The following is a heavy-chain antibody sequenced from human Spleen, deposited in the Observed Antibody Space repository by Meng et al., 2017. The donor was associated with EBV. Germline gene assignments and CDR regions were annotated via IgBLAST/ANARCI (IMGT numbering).Heavy chain of an antibody. D-gene: IGHD3-10*01. Sequence: QVQLVQSGAEVKKPGSSGQVSCKASGCTFSNSDINWVRQATGQGLEWIGGLIADSGTPTYAQKFQGRVSIITNKATSTQYLELVSLRSDDTAVYYCARGSRSCNGRDYWGQGTLVTVSS. CDR2: LIADSGTP. CDR3: ARGSRSCNGRDY. J-gene: IGHJ4*02. CDR1: GCTFSNSD. V-gene: IGHV1-69*06.